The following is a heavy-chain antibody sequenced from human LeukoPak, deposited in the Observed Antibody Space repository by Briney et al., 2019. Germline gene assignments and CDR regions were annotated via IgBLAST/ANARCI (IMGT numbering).Heavy chain of an antibody. CDR1: GFTFSSYS. V-gene: IGHV3-21*04. D-gene: IGHD3-22*01. J-gene: IGHJ4*02. Sequence: GGSLRLSCAASGFTFSSYSMNWVRQAPGKGLEWVSSISSSSSYIYYADSVKGRFTISRDNAKNSLYLQMNSLRAEDTALYYCARRDSSGYYGYFDYWGQGTLVAVSS. CDR2: ISSSSSYI. CDR3: ARRDSSGYYGYFDY.